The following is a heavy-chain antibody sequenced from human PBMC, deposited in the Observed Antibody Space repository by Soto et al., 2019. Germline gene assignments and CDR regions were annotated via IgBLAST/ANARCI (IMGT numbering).Heavy chain of an antibody. D-gene: IGHD4-17*01. J-gene: IGHJ6*02. V-gene: IGHV4-59*04. Sequence: SETLSLTSSVAGGSSISSCGSWILKKTGKGLEWIGYIYVTGSTYYNSSLKSRVTLSVDRSKNQFSLTLSSVTAADTAVYYCAGGHYGGHGLDVWGQGTTVTVSS. CDR1: GGSSISSC. CDR3: AGGHYGGHGLDV. CDR2: IYVTGST.